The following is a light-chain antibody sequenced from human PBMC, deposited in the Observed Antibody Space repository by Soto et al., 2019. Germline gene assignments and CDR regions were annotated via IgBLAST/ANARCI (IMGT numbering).Light chain of an antibody. CDR1: QSISSY. Sequence: DIQMTQSPSSLSASVGDRVTITCRASQSISSYLNWYQQKPGKAPKLLIYAASSLQSGVPSRFSGSGSGTDFTLTISSLQPEDFASYYCQQSYNTELTFGGGTKVEIK. CDR2: AAS. J-gene: IGKJ4*01. V-gene: IGKV1-39*01. CDR3: QQSYNTELT.